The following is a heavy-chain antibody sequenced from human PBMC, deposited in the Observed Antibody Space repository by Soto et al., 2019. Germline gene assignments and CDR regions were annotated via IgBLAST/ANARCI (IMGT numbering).Heavy chain of an antibody. V-gene: IGHV1-18*01. CDR3: ASCRRFAACGHRNY. J-gene: IGHJ4*01. D-gene: IGHD2-21*01. CDR1: GYPFTSYG. Sequence: QVQLVQSGAEVKKPGASVKVSCKTSGYPFTSYGINWVRQAPGQGPEWMGWISAYNGKTSYTQQFQGRVTMTTDTSTTTANMEPRNPTSDYTAVSYCASCRRFAACGHRNYGGHGTVATVSS. CDR2: ISAYNGKT.